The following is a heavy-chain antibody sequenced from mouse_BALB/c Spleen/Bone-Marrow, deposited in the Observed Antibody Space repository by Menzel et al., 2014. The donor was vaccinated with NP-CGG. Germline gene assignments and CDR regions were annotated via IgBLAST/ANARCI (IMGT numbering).Heavy chain of an antibody. Sequence: EVQLVESGGDLVKPGGSLKLSCAASGFTFSSYGMSWVRQTPDKRLERVATMSSGGSYTYYADSVKGRFTISRDNAKNTLYLQMSSLKSWDPAMYYCARRGSFPSSFSFSFWGAGTPVTVSS. V-gene: IGHV5-6*01. CDR3: ARRGSFPSSFSFSF. D-gene: IGHD6-2*01. J-gene: IGHJ1*01. CDR1: GFTFSSYG. CDR2: MSSGGSYT.